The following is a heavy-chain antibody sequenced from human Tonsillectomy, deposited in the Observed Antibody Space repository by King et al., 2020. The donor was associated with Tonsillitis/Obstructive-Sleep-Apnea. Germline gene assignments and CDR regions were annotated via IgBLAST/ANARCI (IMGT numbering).Heavy chain of an antibody. V-gene: IGHV3-30*04. Sequence: VQLVESGGGVVQPGRSLRLSCAASGFTFSSYAMHWVRQAPGKGLEWVAVISYDGSNKYYADSVKGRFTISRDNSKNTLYLQMNSLRAEDTAVYYCASDPVLLWFGASGYCGQGTLVTVSS. J-gene: IGHJ4*02. D-gene: IGHD3-10*01. CDR1: GFTFSSYA. CDR2: ISYDGSNK. CDR3: ASDPVLLWFGASGY.